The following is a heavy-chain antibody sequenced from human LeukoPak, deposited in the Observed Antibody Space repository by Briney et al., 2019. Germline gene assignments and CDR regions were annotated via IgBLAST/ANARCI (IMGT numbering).Heavy chain of an antibody. J-gene: IGHJ4*02. V-gene: IGHV3-7*01. CDR1: RFTFSNYW. Sequence: GGSLRLSCAASRFTFSNYWMSWVRQAPGKGLEWVANIKEDGSEKYYVDSVKGRFTISRDNAKNSVHLQMNSLRVEDTAVYYCARDSGILGATWEGFDYWGQGILVTVSS. CDR2: IKEDGSEK. D-gene: IGHD1-26*01. CDR3: ARDSGILGATWEGFDY.